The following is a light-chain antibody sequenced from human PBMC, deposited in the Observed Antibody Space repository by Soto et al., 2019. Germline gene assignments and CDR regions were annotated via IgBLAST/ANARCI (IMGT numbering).Light chain of an antibody. CDR1: QSISSY. V-gene: IGKV3-11*01. J-gene: IGKJ2*01. CDR2: DSS. Sequence: EIVLTQSPATLSLSPGERATLSCRASQSISSYLAWYQQKPGQAPRLLIYDSSNRATGIPARFSGSGSGTVFTLTISSLEPEDFAVYYCQQRSNGPAFTFGQGTKLEIK. CDR3: QQRSNGPAFT.